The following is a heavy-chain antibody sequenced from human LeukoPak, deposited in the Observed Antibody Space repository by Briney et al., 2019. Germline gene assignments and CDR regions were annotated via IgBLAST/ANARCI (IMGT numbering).Heavy chain of an antibody. Sequence: GGSLRLSCAASGFTFSSYAMHWVRQAPGKGLEYVSGISSKGGSTYYANSVKGRFTISRDNSKNTLFLQMGSLRAEDMAVYYCAKDIAFPSGYWGQGTLVTVSS. CDR3: AKDIAFPSGY. CDR1: GFTFSSYA. J-gene: IGHJ4*02. CDR2: ISSKGGST. D-gene: IGHD3-10*01. V-gene: IGHV3-64*01.